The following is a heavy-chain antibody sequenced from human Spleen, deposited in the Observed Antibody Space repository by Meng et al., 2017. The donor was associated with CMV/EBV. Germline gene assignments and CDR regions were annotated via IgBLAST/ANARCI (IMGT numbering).Heavy chain of an antibody. CDR1: GGSISSSNW. Sequence: GGSISSSNWWTWVRQVPGKGLEWIGEIYHSGNTNYNPSLKSRVTISVDKSKNQFSLKLSSVTAADTAVYYCARAGWGRRSGGYTIDYWGQGTLVTVSS. CDR2: IYHSGNT. CDR3: ARAGWGRRSGGYTIDY. V-gene: IGHV4-4*02. D-gene: IGHD3-10*01. J-gene: IGHJ4*02.